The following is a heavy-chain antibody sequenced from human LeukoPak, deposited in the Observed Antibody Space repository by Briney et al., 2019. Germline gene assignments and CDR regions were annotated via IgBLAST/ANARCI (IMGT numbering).Heavy chain of an antibody. CDR1: GYTFTGYY. D-gene: IGHD1-26*01. J-gene: IGHJ6*02. CDR3: ARAPWEDPLYYYYYGMDV. V-gene: IGHV1-2*02. Sequence: ASVKVSCKASGYTFTGYYVHWVRQAPGQGLEWMGWINPNSGGTNYAQKFQGRVTMTRDTSISTAYMELGRLRSDDTAVYYCARAPWEDPLYYYYYGMDVWGQGTTVTVSS. CDR2: INPNSGGT.